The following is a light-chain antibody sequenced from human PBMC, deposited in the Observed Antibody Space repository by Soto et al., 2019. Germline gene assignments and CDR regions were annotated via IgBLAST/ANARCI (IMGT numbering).Light chain of an antibody. Sequence: QSALTQPASVSGSPGQSITISCTGTSSDVGGYSYVSWYQQHPGKTPKLMIYEVSNRPSGVSHRFSGSKSGNTASLTISGLQTEDGADNYCGSFSPTPREVFGGGPSSPS. CDR3: GSFSPTPREV. V-gene: IGLV2-14*01. CDR1: SSDVGGYSY. J-gene: IGLJ2*01. CDR2: EVS.